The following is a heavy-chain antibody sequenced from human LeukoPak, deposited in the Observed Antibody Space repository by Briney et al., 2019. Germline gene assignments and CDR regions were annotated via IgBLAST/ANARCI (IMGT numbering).Heavy chain of an antibody. Sequence: ASVKVSCKASGYTFTSYGISWARQAPGQGLEWMGWISAYNGNTNYAQKLQGRVTMTTDTSTSTAYMELRSLRSDDTAVYYCARGADDYVWGSYRYITTGFDYWGQGTLVTVSS. CDR3: ARGADDYVWGSYRYITTGFDY. CDR2: ISAYNGNT. CDR1: GYTFTSYG. V-gene: IGHV1-18*04. D-gene: IGHD3-16*02. J-gene: IGHJ4*02.